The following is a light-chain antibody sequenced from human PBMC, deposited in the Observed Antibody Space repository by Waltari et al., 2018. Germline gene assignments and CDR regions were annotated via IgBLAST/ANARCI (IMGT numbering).Light chain of an antibody. CDR3: VPVIAFPYS. J-gene: IGKJ2*03. CDR2: GGS. V-gene: IGKV2-40*01. Sequence: DFVMTQTPLSLPITPGEPASISCRSSQSLLHSNGNTYLHWYLQRPGQSPQLLIYGGSNRASGVPDRFSGSGSGTNFTLKISKVEAEDVGIYYCVPVIAFPYSFGQGTKVEIK. CDR1: QSLLHSNGNTY.